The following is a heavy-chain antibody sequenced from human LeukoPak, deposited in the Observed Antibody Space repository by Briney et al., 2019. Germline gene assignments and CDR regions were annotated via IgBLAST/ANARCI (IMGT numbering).Heavy chain of an antibody. CDR2: IYYSGST. D-gene: IGHD5-12*01. CDR1: GASITSGSYY. Sequence: SETLSLTCTVSGASITSGSYYWGWIRQPPGKGLEWIGSIYYSGSTYYNPSLKSRVTISVDTSKNQFSLEVRSVTAADTAVYYCAKPQGVASVWDFEYWGQGTLVTVSS. J-gene: IGHJ4*02. CDR3: AKPQGVASVWDFEY. V-gene: IGHV4-39*01.